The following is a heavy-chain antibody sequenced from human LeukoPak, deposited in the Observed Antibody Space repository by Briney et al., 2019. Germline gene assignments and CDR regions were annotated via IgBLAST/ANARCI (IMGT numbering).Heavy chain of an antibody. CDR1: GYTLTELS. J-gene: IGHJ3*02. CDR3: ATAHCSSTSCYPHDAFDI. CDR2: FDPEDGET. V-gene: IGHV1-24*01. D-gene: IGHD2-2*01. Sequence: ASVKVSCKVSGYTLTELSMHWVRQAPGKGLEWMGGFDPEDGETIYAQKFQGRVTMTGDTSTDTAYMELSSLRSEDTAVYYCATAHCSSTSCYPHDAFDIWGQGTMVTVSS.